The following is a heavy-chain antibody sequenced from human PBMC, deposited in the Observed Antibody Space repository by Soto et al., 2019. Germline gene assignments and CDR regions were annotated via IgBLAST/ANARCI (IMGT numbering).Heavy chain of an antibody. V-gene: IGHV1-3*01. J-gene: IGHJ6*02. CDR2: INAGNGNT. CDR3: ARDRGRVAAPYGMDV. Sequence: ASVKVSCKASGYTFTSYAMHWVRQAPGRRLEWMGWINAGNGNTKYSQKFQGRVTITRDTSASTAYMELSSLRSEDTAVYYCARDRGRVAAPYGMDVWGQGTTVTVSS. D-gene: IGHD6-6*01. CDR1: GYTFTSYA.